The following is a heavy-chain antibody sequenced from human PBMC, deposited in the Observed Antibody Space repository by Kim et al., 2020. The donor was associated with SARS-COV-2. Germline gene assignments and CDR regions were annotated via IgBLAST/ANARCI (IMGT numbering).Heavy chain of an antibody. CDR1: GYTFTNYG. J-gene: IGHJ4*02. D-gene: IGHD3-10*01. Sequence: ASVKVSCKASGYTFTNYGISWVRQAPGQGLEWMGWISAYNGHTNYAQKFQGRVTMTTDTSTSTAYMELRSLRSDDTAVYYCARSLWVRGVIGDFDSWGQGTLVTVSS. CDR2: ISAYNGHT. CDR3: ARSLWVRGVIGDFDS. V-gene: IGHV1-18*01.